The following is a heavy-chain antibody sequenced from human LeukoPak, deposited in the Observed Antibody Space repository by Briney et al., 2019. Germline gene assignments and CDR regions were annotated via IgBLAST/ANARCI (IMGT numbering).Heavy chain of an antibody. V-gene: IGHV3-53*01. CDR3: TRDTPGIAASVSGG. D-gene: IGHD6-13*01. CDR2: IYSGGNT. CDR1: GFSVSHNY. Sequence: SGGSLRLSCTASGFSVSHNYMNWVRQAPGKGLEWVALIYSGGNTHYADSVEGRFTISRDNSKNTLYLQMSSLRVEDTAVYYCTRDTPGIAASVSGGWGQGTLVTVSS. J-gene: IGHJ4*02.